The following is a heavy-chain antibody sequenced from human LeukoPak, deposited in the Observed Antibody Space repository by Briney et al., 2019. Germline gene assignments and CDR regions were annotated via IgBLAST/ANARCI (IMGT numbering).Heavy chain of an antibody. Sequence: GGSLRLSCAASGFTFSDYAMNWVRQAPGKGLEWVSSINSGGNTFYTDSVKGRFAISRDNAMNSLYLQMNSLRAEDTAVYYCARDPAEADCWGQGTLVTVSS. CDR3: ARDPAEADC. CDR1: GFTFSDYA. V-gene: IGHV3-69-1*01. CDR2: INSGGNT. J-gene: IGHJ4*02.